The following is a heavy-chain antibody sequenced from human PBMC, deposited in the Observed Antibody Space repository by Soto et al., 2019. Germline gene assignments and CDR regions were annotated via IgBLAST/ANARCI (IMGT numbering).Heavy chain of an antibody. Sequence: EAQLLESGGGLVQPGGSLRLSCAASGFTFSSYAMNWVRQSPGKGLEWVSGISESGGATDYADAVKGRFTISRDNSRNTLYLQMNALRDEATDVYYCAKRGGGCSGGSCYRCYYYWGQGTMVTVSA. J-gene: IGHJ4*02. CDR1: GFTFSSYA. V-gene: IGHV3-23*01. CDR2: ISESGGAT. D-gene: IGHD2-15*01. CDR3: AKRGGGCSGGSCYRCYYY.